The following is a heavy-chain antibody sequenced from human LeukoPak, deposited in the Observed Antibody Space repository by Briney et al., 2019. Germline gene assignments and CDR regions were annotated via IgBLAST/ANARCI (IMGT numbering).Heavy chain of an antibody. Sequence: GGTLRLSCAASGFTFSIYAMSWVRQAPGKGLEWVSAISGSGGSTYYADSVKGRFTISRDNSKNTLYLQMNSLRAEDTAVYYCAKGHIIVVVPAAYDYWGQGTLVTVSS. CDR3: AKGHIIVVVPAAYDY. CDR1: GFTFSIYA. V-gene: IGHV3-23*01. D-gene: IGHD2-2*01. J-gene: IGHJ4*02. CDR2: ISGSGGST.